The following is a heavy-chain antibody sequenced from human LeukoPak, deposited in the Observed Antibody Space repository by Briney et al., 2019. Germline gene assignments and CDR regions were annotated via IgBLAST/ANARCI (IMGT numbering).Heavy chain of an antibody. CDR2: ISSSSSTI. CDR1: GFTFSSYS. V-gene: IGHV3-48*01. CDR3: ARRGDYAGGLGYYGMGV. J-gene: IGHJ6*02. Sequence: GGSLRLSCAASGFTFSSYSMSWVRQAPGKGLEWVSYISSSSSTIYYADSVKGRFTISRDNAKNSLYLQMNSLRAEDTAVYYCARRGDYAGGLGYYGMGVWGQGTTVTVSS. D-gene: IGHD4-17*01.